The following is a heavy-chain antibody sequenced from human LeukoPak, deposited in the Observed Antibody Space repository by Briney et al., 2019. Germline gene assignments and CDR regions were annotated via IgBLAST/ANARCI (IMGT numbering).Heavy chain of an antibody. CDR3: AKTGKLGDYPMKKFDP. V-gene: IGHV3-23*01. CDR2: ISGSGGST. D-gene: IGHD4-17*01. J-gene: IGHJ5*02. Sequence: PGGSLRLSCAASGFTFSSYAMSWVRQAPGKGLEWVSAISGSGGSTYYADSVKGRFTISRDNSKNTLYLQMNSLRAEDTAVYYCAKTGKLGDYPMKKFDPWGQGTLVTVSS. CDR1: GFTFSSYA.